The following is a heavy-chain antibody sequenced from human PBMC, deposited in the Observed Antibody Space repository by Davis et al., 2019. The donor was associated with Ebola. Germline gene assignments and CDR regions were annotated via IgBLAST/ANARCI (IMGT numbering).Heavy chain of an antibody. D-gene: IGHD6-13*01. Sequence: GESLKISCAASGFTFSSYGMHWVRQAPGKGLEWVAVIWYDGSNKYYADSVKGRFTISRDNSKNTMYLQMNSLRAEDTAVYYCARDPVAAAVPSSFDPWGQGTLVTVSS. CDR2: IWYDGSNK. CDR3: ARDPVAAAVPSSFDP. CDR1: GFTFSSYG. J-gene: IGHJ5*02. V-gene: IGHV3-30*19.